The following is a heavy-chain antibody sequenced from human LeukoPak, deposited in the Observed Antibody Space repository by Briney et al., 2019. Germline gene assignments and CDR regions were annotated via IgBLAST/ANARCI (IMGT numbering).Heavy chain of an antibody. CDR2: ISGSGGST. D-gene: IGHD3-10*01. Sequence: GGSLRLSCAASGFTFSNYAMSWVRQAPGKGLEWVSVISGSGGSTYYADSVKGRFTISRDNPKNTLHLQMNSLRAEDTAVYYCAKAGGWFGELLQTSADNWFDPWGQGTLVTVSS. CDR3: AKAGGWFGELLQTSADNWFDP. CDR1: GFTFSNYA. V-gene: IGHV3-23*01. J-gene: IGHJ5*02.